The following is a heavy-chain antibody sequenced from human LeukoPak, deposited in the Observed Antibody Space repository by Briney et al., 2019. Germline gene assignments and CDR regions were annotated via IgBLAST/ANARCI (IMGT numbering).Heavy chain of an antibody. D-gene: IGHD6-19*01. Sequence: GASVKVSCKASGGTFSSYAISWVRQAPGQGLEWMGGIIPIFGTANYAQKFQGRVTITTDESTSTAYMELSSLRSEDTALYYCASTGYSSGWYPFDYWGQGTLVTVSS. J-gene: IGHJ4*02. CDR2: IIPIFGTA. CDR3: ASTGYSSGWYPFDY. V-gene: IGHV1-69*05. CDR1: GGTFSSYA.